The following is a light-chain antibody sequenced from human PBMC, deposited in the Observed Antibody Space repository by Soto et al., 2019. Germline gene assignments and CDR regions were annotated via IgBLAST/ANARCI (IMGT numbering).Light chain of an antibody. CDR1: QSVSSSY. J-gene: IGKJ1*01. Sequence: EIVLTQSPCTLSLSPGERATLSCRASQSVSSSYLAWYQQKPGQSPRLVIYDASSRATGIPDRFSGSGSGTDFTLTISRLEPEDFAVYFCYQYDSSPWTFGQGTKVDIK. CDR3: YQYDSSPWT. V-gene: IGKV3-20*01. CDR2: DAS.